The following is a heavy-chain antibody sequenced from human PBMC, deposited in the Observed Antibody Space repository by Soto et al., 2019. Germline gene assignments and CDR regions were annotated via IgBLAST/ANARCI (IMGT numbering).Heavy chain of an antibody. J-gene: IGHJ4*02. V-gene: IGHV3-23*01. CDR1: GFTFGSYA. CDR3: AKGYCGSTRCSFDY. Sequence: GGSLRLSCAASGFTFGSYAMSWVRQAAGKGLEWVSGVSGNGGSTNYADSVRGRFTISRDTSRDTLYLQLNSLIAEDTAVYYCAKGYCGSTRCSFDYWGQGTLVTVSS. CDR2: VSGNGGST. D-gene: IGHD2-2*01.